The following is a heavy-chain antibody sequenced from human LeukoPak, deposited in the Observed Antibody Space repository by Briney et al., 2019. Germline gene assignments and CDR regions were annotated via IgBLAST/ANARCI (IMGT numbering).Heavy chain of an antibody. CDR1: GGSFSAYY. CDR2: INHSGSTS. CDR3: ASTQLLTTWLDP. D-gene: IGHD2-2*01. Sequence: SETLSLTCDVYGGSFSAYYWSWIRQPPGKGLEWIGEINHSGSTSNYNPSLKSRVTISVDTSRNQFSLKLTSVTAADTAVYYCASTQLLTTWLDPWGQGTLVTVSS. J-gene: IGHJ5*02. V-gene: IGHV4-34*01.